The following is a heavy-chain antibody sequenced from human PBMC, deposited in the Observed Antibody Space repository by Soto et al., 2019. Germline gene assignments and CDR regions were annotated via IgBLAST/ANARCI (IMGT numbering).Heavy chain of an antibody. CDR2: IDPSDSYT. D-gene: IGHD6-19*01. Sequence: XESLKVSWKCSGYSFTSYWISLVLQMPGKGLEWMGRIDPSDSYTNYSPSFQGHVTISADKSISTAYLQWSSLKASDTAMYYCERKGSGWQHGMDVWAQGTTVTVSS. CDR1: GYSFTSYW. J-gene: IGHJ6*02. V-gene: IGHV5-10-1*01. CDR3: ERKGSGWQHGMDV.